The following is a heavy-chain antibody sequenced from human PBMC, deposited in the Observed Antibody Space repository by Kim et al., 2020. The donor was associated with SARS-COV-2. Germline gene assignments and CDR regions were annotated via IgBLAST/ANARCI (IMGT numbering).Heavy chain of an antibody. Sequence: GGSLRLSCAVSGLTVTSNHMTWIRQAPGRGLEWVSVIFRGGTTYYAASVQGRFTISRDYYKNTLSLQMNSLRAEDTAIYYCARDPVGDGYSFFYYWGQGT. J-gene: IGHJ4*02. CDR2: IFRGGTT. CDR1: GLTVTSNH. V-gene: IGHV3-53*01. D-gene: IGHD4-4*01. CDR3: ARDPVGDGYSFFYY.